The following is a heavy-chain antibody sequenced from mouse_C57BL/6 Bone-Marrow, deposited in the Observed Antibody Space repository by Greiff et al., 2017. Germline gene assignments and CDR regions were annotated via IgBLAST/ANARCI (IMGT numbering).Heavy chain of an antibody. CDR3: AFDYPYAMDY. J-gene: IGHJ4*01. D-gene: IGHD2-4*01. CDR1: GYTFTSYW. CDR2: IHPNSGST. Sequence: QVQLQQPGAELVKPGASVKLSCKASGYTFTSYWMHWVKQRPGQGLEWIGMIHPNSGSTNYNEKFKSKATLTVDKSSSTAYMQLSSLTSEDAAVYYCAFDYPYAMDYWGQGTSVTVSS. V-gene: IGHV1-64*01.